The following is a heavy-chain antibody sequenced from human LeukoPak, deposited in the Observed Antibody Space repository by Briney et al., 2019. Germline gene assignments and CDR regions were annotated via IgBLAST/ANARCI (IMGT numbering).Heavy chain of an antibody. CDR2: ISAYNGNT. J-gene: IGHJ4*02. CDR1: GFSLTDHY. CDR3: ARAITLDY. D-gene: IGHD5-12*01. Sequence: ASVKVSCKASGFSLTDHYMHWLRQAPGQGLEWMGWISAYNGNTNYVQKLQGRVTMTTDTSTSTVYMEVRSLRSDDTAIYYCARAITLDYWGQGTLVTVSS. V-gene: IGHV1-18*04.